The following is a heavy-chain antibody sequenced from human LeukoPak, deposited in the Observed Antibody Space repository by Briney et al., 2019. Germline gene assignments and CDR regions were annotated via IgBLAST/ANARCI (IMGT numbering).Heavy chain of an antibody. CDR1: GYTVTKYA. D-gene: IGHD3-10*01. CDR3: ARGSDLWFGELLSGRNFDY. V-gene: IGHV7-4-1*02. J-gene: IGHJ4*02. CDR2: INTNTGNP. Sequence: AASVKVSCKASGYTVTKYAINWVRQAPGQGLEWMGWINTNTGNPTYAQGFTGRFVFSLDTSVSTAYLQISSLKAEDTAVYYCARGSDLWFGELLSGRNFDYWGQGTLVTVSS.